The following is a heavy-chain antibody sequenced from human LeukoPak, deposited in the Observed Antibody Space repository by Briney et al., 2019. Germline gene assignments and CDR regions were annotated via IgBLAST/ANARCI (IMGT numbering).Heavy chain of an antibody. D-gene: IGHD6-13*01. CDR3: ARVYYSNSYDYWYFDL. Sequence: LETLSLTCTVSGGSFSSYYWSWIRQPPGKGLEWIGYIYYSGSTDYNPSLKSRVTISVETSKNQFSLNLSSVTAADTAVYYCARVYYSNSYDYWYFDLWGRGTLVTVSS. CDR1: GGSFSSYY. CDR2: IYYSGST. V-gene: IGHV4-59*01. J-gene: IGHJ2*01.